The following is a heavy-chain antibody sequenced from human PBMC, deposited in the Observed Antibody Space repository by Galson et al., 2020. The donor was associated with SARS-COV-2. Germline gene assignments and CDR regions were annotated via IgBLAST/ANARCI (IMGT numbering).Heavy chain of an antibody. V-gene: IGHV3-21*01. J-gene: IGHJ4*02. Sequence: GESLKISCAASGFTFSSYSMNWVRQAPGKGLEWVSSISSSSSYIYYADSVKGRFTISRDNAKNSLYLQMNSLRAEDTAVYYCARILHGSGSYLFYFDYWGQGTLVTVSS. CDR3: ARILHGSGSYLFYFDY. CDR1: GFTFSSYS. CDR2: ISSSSSYI. D-gene: IGHD3-10*01.